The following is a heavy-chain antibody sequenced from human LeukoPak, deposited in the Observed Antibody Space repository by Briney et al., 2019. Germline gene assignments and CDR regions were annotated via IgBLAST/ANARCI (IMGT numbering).Heavy chain of an antibody. CDR2: IYYSGST. Sequence: KSSETLSLTCTVSGGSISSYYWSWIRQPPGKGLEWIGYIYYSGSTYYNPSLKSRVTISVDTSKNQFSLKLSSVTAADTAVYYCAREGYSYGYLVLPDRSAAFDIWGQGTMVTVSS. CDR1: GGSISSYY. D-gene: IGHD5-18*01. J-gene: IGHJ3*02. V-gene: IGHV4-59*12. CDR3: AREGYSYGYLVLPDRSAAFDI.